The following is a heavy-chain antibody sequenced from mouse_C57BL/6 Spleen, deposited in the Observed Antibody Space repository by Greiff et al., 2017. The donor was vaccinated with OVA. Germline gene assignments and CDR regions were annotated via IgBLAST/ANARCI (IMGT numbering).Heavy chain of an antibody. J-gene: IGHJ2*01. D-gene: IGHD4-1*01. Sequence: EVQLQQSGPELVKPGASVKIPCKASGYTFTDYNMDWVKQSHGKSLEWIGDINPNNGGTISNQKFKGKATLTVDKSSSTAYMELRSLTSEDTAVYYCERLKLTGTSYFDYWGQGTTLTVAS. V-gene: IGHV1-18*01. CDR3: ERLKLTGTSYFDY. CDR1: GYTFTDYN. CDR2: INPNNGGT.